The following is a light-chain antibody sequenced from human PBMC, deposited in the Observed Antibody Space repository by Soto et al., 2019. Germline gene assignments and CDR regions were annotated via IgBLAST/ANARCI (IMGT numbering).Light chain of an antibody. CDR1: ENSFKF. CDR2: AAS. CDR3: QHYPSRSSA. Sequence: DILLIQSPATLSASVGDRITITCRASENSFKFLAWYQQRSGSAPNLLIYAASDLEKGVPSRFSGSGSGTEFTLTIDTPQPNDPATYFCQHYPSRSSAFGGGTQV. V-gene: IGKV1-5*01. J-gene: IGKJ4*01.